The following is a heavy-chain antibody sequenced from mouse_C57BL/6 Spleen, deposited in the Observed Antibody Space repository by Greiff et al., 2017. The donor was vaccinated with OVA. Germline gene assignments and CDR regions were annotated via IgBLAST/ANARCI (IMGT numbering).Heavy chain of an antibody. D-gene: IGHD2-4*01. Sequence: EVKLQESGPGLVKPSQSLSLTCSVTGYSITSGYYWNWIRQFPGNKLEWLGYISYDGSNNYNPSLKNRIPITRDTPKNQFFLKLNSVTTEDTATYYCAREGVYDYDDYFDCWGQGTTLTVSS. CDR2: ISYDGSN. CDR1: GYSITSGYY. V-gene: IGHV3-6*01. J-gene: IGHJ2*01. CDR3: AREGVYDYDDYFDC.